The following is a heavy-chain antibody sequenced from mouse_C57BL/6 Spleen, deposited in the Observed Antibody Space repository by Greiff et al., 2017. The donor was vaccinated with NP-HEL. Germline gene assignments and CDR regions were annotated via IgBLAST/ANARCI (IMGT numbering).Heavy chain of an antibody. Sequence: VQLQQPGAELVKPGASVKLSCKASGYTFTSYWMHWVKQRPGQGLEWIGMIHPNSGSTNYNEKFKSKATLTVDKSSSTAYMQLSSLTSEDSAVYYCARSNWDWYIDVWGTGTTVTVSS. V-gene: IGHV1-64*01. CDR1: GYTFTSYW. J-gene: IGHJ1*03. CDR3: ARSNWDWYIDV. D-gene: IGHD4-1*01. CDR2: IHPNSGST.